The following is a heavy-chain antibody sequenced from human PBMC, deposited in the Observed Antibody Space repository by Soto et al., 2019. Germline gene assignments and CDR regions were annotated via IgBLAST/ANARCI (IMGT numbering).Heavy chain of an antibody. CDR2: VNNDASHT. D-gene: IGHD3-22*01. Sequence: GGSLRLSCAASGFNFSTYWMHWVRQAPGKGLEWVSRVNNDASHTAYADSVLGRFTISRDNAKNTLYLQMHSLRGDDTAVYYCARDDQYKSSGCYDFWGQGTLVTVSS. CDR3: ARDDQYKSSGCYDF. J-gene: IGHJ4*02. V-gene: IGHV3-74*03. CDR1: GFNFSTYW.